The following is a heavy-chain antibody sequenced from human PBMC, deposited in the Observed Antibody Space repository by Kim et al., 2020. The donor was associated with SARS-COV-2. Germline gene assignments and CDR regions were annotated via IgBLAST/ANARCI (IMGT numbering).Heavy chain of an antibody. CDR3: AKSSDNLLWFGEY. J-gene: IGHJ4*02. Sequence: YADSVKGRFTISRDNSKNTLDLQMNSLRAEDTAVYYCAKSSDNLLWFGEYWGQGTLVTVSS. D-gene: IGHD3-10*01. V-gene: IGHV3-23*01.